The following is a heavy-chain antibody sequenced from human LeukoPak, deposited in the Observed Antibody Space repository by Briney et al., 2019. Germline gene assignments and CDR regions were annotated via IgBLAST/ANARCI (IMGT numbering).Heavy chain of an antibody. J-gene: IGHJ4*02. CDR3: TKDSSGYIGFMVY. CDR1: GFTFSGHG. CDR2: ISYDGSNK. D-gene: IGHD3-22*01. Sequence: PGRSLRLSCAASGFTFSGHGMHWVRQAPGKGLEWVAVISYDGSNKYYADSVKGRFTISRDNSKNTLYPQINRLRPEDTAVYYCTKDSSGYIGFMVYWGQGALVTVSS. V-gene: IGHV3-30*18.